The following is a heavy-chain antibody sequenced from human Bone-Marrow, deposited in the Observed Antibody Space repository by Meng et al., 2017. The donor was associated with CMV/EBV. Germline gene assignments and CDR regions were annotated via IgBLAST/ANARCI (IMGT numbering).Heavy chain of an antibody. Sequence: SVKVSCKASGGTFSSYAISWVRQAPGQGLEWMGGIIPIFGTANYAQKFQGRVTITTDDSASTAYMEWSSLTSEDTAVYYCARDSRSRVRGVMGVGYYSDQWGQGTLVTVSS. CDR1: GGTFSSYA. V-gene: IGHV1-69*05. CDR3: ARDSRSRVRGVMGVGYYSDQ. J-gene: IGHJ4*02. CDR2: IIPIFGTA. D-gene: IGHD3-10*01.